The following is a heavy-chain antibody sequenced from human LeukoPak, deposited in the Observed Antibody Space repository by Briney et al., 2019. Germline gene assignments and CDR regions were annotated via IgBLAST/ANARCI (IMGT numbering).Heavy chain of an antibody. CDR2: IIPIFGTA. D-gene: IGHD5-12*01. Sequence: SVKVSCKASGYTFTSYAISWVRQAPGQGLEWMGGIIPIFGTANYAQKFQGRVTITADESTSTAYMELSSLRSEDTAVYYCARTLPTIRGLYYYYGMDVWGQGTTVTVSS. V-gene: IGHV1-69*13. J-gene: IGHJ6*02. CDR1: GYTFTSYA. CDR3: ARTLPTIRGLYYYYGMDV.